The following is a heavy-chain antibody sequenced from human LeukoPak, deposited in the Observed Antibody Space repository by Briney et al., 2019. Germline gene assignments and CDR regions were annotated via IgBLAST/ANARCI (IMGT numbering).Heavy chain of an antibody. CDR3: ARDSSSGFQGTFDI. D-gene: IGHD6-19*01. CDR2: IKQDGSEK. V-gene: IGHV3-7*01. J-gene: IGHJ3*02. Sequence: PGGSLRLSCAASGFTFSSYSMNWVRQAPGKGLEWVANIKQDGSEKYYVDSVKGRFTISRDNAKNSLYLQMNSLRAEDTAVYYCARDSSSGFQGTFDIWGQGTMVTVSS. CDR1: GFTFSSYS.